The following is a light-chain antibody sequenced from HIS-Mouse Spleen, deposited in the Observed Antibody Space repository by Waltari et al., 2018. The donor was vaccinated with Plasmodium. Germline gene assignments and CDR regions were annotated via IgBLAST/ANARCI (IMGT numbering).Light chain of an antibody. CDR2: DAS. V-gene: IGKV1-33*01. J-gene: IGKJ3*01. Sequence: DIQMTQSLSSLSASVGDRCTIMCYAIQDISNYLNWYQQKPGKAPKLLIYDASNLETGVPSRFSGSGSGTDFTFTISSLQPEDIATYYCQQYDNLPPLFTFGPGTKVDIK. CDR3: QQYDNLPPLFT. CDR1: QDISNY.